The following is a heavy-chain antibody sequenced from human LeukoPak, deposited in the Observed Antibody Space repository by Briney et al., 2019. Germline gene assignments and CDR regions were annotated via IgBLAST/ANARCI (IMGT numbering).Heavy chain of an antibody. CDR3: TRDRPYYDILTGYSQYSDH. V-gene: IGHV3-7*03. CDR2: IKQGGSEK. J-gene: IGHJ4*02. CDR1: GFTFSSYW. Sequence: PGGSLRLSCAASGFTFSSYWMSWVRQAPGKGLEWVANIKQGGSEKYYVDSVKGRFTISRDNAKNSLYLQMNSLKTEDTAVYYCTRDRPYYDILTGYSQYSDHWGQGTLVTVSS. D-gene: IGHD3-9*01.